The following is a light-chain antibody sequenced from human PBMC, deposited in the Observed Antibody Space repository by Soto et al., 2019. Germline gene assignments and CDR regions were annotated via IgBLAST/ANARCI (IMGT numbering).Light chain of an antibody. CDR1: QVISSY. V-gene: IGKV1-8*01. Sequence: AIRMTQSPSSLSASTGDRVTITCRASQVISSYLAWYQQKPGKAPKLLIYAASTLHTGVPSRFSGSGSGTDFTLTISCLQSEDFATYYCQQYYSYPLTFGGGTKVDIK. CDR3: QQYYSYPLT. J-gene: IGKJ4*01. CDR2: AAS.